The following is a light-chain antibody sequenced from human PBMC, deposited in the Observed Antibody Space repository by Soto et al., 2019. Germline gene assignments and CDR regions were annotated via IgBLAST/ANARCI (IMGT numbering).Light chain of an antibody. V-gene: IGLV3-21*02. CDR2: DDS. CDR3: HVWDRASDHYV. CDR1: DIGSKS. J-gene: IGLJ1*01. Sequence: SYELTQPPSVSVAPGQTVRVTCGGKDIGSKSVHWYQQKPGQAPVLVVYDDSDRPSGIPERFSGSNSGNTATLTISSVEAGEEADYHCHVWDRASDHYVFGTGTKLTVL.